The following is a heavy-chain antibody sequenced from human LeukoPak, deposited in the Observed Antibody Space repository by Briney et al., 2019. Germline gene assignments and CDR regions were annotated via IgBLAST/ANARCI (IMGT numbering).Heavy chain of an antibody. CDR1: GYTFTGCY. D-gene: IGHD3-9*01. CDR3: AREGILTGYLAFFY. J-gene: IGHJ4*02. Sequence: ASVKVSCKASGYTFTGCYMHWVRQAPGQGLEWMGWINPNSGGTNYAQKFQGRVTMTRDTSISTAYMELSRLRSDDTAVYYCAREGILTGYLAFFYWGQGTLVTVSS. CDR2: INPNSGGT. V-gene: IGHV1-2*02.